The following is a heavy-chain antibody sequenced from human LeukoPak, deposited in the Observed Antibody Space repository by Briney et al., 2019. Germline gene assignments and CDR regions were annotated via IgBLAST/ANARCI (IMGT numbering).Heavy chain of an antibody. CDR2: MDYSGST. V-gene: IGHV4-59*01. J-gene: IGHJ4*02. CDR1: GGSISDYY. CDR3: ARDLYSSSWYGFDY. D-gene: IGHD6-13*01. Sequence: NPSETLSLTCTVSGGSISDYYWTWIRQSPGTGLEWIGYMDYSGSTAYNPSLKSRVTISIDTSKNQFSLKLSSVTAADTAVYYCARDLYSSSWYGFDYWGQGTLVTVSS.